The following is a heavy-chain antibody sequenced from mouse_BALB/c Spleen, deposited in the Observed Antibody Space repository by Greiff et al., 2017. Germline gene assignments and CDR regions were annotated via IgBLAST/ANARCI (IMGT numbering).Heavy chain of an antibody. CDR2: IWAGGST. V-gene: IGHV2-9*02. CDR3: AREGYDDDGGFAY. J-gene: IGHJ3*01. CDR1: GFSLTSYG. Sequence: VKLQESGPGLVAPSQSLSITCTVSGFSLTSYGVHWVRQPPGKGLEWLGVIWAGGSTNYNSALMSRLSISKDNSKSQVFLKMNSLQTDDTAMYYCAREGYDDDGGFAYWGQGTLVTVSA. D-gene: IGHD2-4*01.